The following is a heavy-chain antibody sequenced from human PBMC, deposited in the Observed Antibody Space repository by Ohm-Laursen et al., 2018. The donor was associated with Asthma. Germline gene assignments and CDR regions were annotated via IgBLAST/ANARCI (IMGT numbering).Heavy chain of an antibody. CDR3: ARVGIAARVIDY. J-gene: IGHJ4*02. D-gene: IGHD6-6*01. CDR2: FFLRGND. Sequence: GTLSLTCTVSGGSISSGGYYWSWIRQHPGKGLEWIGYFFLRGNDNYNPSLRSRVTMSMGTSRDQFSLNLRSVTAADTAVYYCARVGIAARVIDYWGQGTLVTVSS. CDR1: GGSISSGGYY. V-gene: IGHV4-61*08.